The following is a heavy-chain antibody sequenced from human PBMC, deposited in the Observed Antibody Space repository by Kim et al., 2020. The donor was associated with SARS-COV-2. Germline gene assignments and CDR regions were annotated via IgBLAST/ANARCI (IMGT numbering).Heavy chain of an antibody. Sequence: SVKVSCKASGGTFSSYAISWVRQAPGQGLEWMGGIIPIFGTANYAQKFQGRVTITADESTSTAYMELSSLRSEDTAVYYCARADVDTAMVTVNYYYYGMDVWGQGTTVTVSS. CDR1: GGTFSSYA. CDR2: IIPIFGTA. J-gene: IGHJ6*02. CDR3: ARADVDTAMVTVNYYYYGMDV. D-gene: IGHD5-18*01. V-gene: IGHV1-69*13.